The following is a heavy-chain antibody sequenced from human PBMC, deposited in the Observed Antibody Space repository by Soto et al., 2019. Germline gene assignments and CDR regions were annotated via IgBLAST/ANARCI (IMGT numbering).Heavy chain of an antibody. CDR1: GGSFSGYQ. Sequence: ASETLSLTCGVYGGSFSGYQWNWVRQPPGQGLEWIGEVNHSGTTKYNPSLQSRVSLSLDTSKNQFSLKMFSVTAADTAIYYCARGWRFDPWGQGTQVTVSS. CDR2: VNHSGTT. V-gene: IGHV4-34*01. CDR3: ARGWRFDP. D-gene: IGHD1-1*01. J-gene: IGHJ5*02.